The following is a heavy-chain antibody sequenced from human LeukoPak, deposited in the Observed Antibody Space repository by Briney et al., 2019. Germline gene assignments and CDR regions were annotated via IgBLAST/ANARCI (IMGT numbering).Heavy chain of an antibody. CDR2: IKQDGSGK. CDR3: ARDYDCSSTSCYYFDY. V-gene: IGHV3-7*03. J-gene: IGHJ4*02. D-gene: IGHD2-2*01. Sequence: GGSLRLSCAASGFTFSSYWMSWVRQAPGKGLEWVANIKQDGSGKYYVDSVKGRFTISRDSAKNSLYLQMNSLRAEDTAVYYCARDYDCSSTSCYYFDYWGQGTLVTVSS. CDR1: GFTFSSYW.